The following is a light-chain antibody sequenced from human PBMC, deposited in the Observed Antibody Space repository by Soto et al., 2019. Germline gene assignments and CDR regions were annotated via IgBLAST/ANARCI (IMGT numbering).Light chain of an antibody. J-gene: IGLJ2*01. CDR1: SSDIGVSNY. CDR3: SSYAGTNDGV. V-gene: IGLV2-8*01. CDR2: EVS. Sequence: QSVLTQPPSASGSPGQLVTISCTGTSSDIGVSNYVSWYQQHPGKAPKLMIFEVSERPSGVPDRFSGSKSGNTASLTVSGLQAEDEADYFCSSYAGTNDGVFGGGTKLTVL.